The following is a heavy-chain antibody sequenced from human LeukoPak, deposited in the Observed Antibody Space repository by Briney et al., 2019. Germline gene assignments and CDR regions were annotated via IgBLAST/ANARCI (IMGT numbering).Heavy chain of an antibody. CDR3: AKVGVIPTTYSVY. J-gene: IGHJ4*02. CDR2: ISGGGGSP. CDR1: GFTFSTYA. D-gene: IGHD3-10*01. Sequence: GGSLRLSCAASGFTFSTYAMSWVRQPPGKGLEWVSTISGGGGSPYYADSVKGRFTISRDNSKNTLYLQMNSLRAEDTAVYYCAKVGVIPTTYSVYWGQGTLVTVSS. V-gene: IGHV3-23*01.